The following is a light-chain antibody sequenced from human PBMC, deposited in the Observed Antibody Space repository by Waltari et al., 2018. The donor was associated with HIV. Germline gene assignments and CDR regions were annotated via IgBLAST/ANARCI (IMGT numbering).Light chain of an antibody. CDR2: DVI. CDR3: SSYTSSNIYV. V-gene: IGLV2-18*02. CDR1: SSDVGAYDR. Sequence: QSALTQPPSVSGSPGQSVTISCTGTSSDVGAYDRISWYHQPPGTPPKPMIYDVIYRPSGVPDRFSGSKSCNTASLTISGLQAEDEGDYYCSSYTSSNIYVFGTATTVTVL. J-gene: IGLJ1*01.